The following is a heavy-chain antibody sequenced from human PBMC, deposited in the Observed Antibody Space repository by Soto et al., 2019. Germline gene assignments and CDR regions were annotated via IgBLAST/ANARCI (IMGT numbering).Heavy chain of an antibody. CDR2: ISGGNGNT. D-gene: IGHD6-25*01. Sequence: ASVKVSCKASGYTFTNSAMHWVRQAPGQRLEWMGWISGGNGNTKYSPKLQDRVTITRDTSASTAYMELSSLRSEDTALYYCARDGVAAGNINFDYWGQG. CDR3: ARDGVAAGNINFDY. CDR1: GYTFTNSA. J-gene: IGHJ4*02. V-gene: IGHV1-3*01.